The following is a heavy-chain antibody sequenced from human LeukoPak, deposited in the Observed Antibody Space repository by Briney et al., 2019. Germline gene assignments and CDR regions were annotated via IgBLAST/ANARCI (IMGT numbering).Heavy chain of an antibody. J-gene: IGHJ4*02. D-gene: IGHD3-22*01. CDR3: AKDRGYYYDSSAYGSYFDY. CDR2: ISRNGAVT. CDR1: GLIFDDYT. Sequence: GGSLRLSCAASGLIFDDYTMHWVRQAPGKGLEWVSLISRNGAVTKYADSVRGRFTVSRDNSKNSLYLQMNSLTTEDTALYYCAKDRGYYYDSSAYGSYFDYWGQGTLVTVSS. V-gene: IGHV3-43*01.